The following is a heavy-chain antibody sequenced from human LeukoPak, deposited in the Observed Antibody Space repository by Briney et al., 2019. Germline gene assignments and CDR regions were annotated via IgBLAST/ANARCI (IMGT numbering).Heavy chain of an antibody. J-gene: IGHJ5*02. CDR3: AGDRPYGSGSYPNWFDP. D-gene: IGHD3-10*01. Sequence: GGSLRLSCAASGFTFSNYWMQWVRQAPGKGLVWVSGINSDGSSPSYADSVKGRFTISRDNAENSLYLQMNSLRAEDTAVYYCAGDRPYGSGSYPNWFDPWGQGTLVTVSS. CDR1: GFTFSNYW. CDR2: INSDGSSP. V-gene: IGHV3-74*01.